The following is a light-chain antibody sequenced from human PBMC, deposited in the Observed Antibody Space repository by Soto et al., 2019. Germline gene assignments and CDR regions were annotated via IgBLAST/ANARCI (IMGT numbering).Light chain of an antibody. J-gene: IGKJ2*01. CDR3: QQYSNWPPYT. CDR2: GAS. V-gene: IGKV3-15*01. CDR1: QSVSSN. Sequence: EIVMTQSPATLSVSPGERATLSCRASQSVSSNLAWYQQKPGQAPRLLIYGASTRATGIPARFSGSGSGTEFTLTISSLQSEDFAVYYCQQYSNWPPYTFGHGTKLAIK.